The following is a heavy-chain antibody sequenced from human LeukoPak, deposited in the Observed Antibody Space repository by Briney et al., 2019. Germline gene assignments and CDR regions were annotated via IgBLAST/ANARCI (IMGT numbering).Heavy chain of an antibody. CDR1: GFTFSRFE. J-gene: IGHJ4*02. CDR3: ATDFSLLPVGATGDYFDY. V-gene: IGHV3-15*01. Sequence: GGSLRLSCVASGFTFSRFEMYWVRQAPGKGLEWVGRIKSKTDGGTTDYAAPVKGRFTISRDDSKNTLYLQMNSLKTEDEAVDSCATDFSLLPVGATGDYFDYWGQGTLVTVSS. D-gene: IGHD1-26*01. CDR2: IKSKTDGGTT.